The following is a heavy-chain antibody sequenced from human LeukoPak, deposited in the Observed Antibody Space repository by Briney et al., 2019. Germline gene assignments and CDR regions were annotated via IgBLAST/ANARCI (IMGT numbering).Heavy chain of an antibody. D-gene: IGHD6-19*01. Sequence: GGSLRLSCAASGFTFSSYGMHWVRQAPGKGLEWVAVIWYDGSNKYYADSVKGRFTISRDNSKNTLYLQMNSLRAEDTAVYYCARDQWLVRGHFDYWGQGTLVTVSS. CDR3: ARDQWLVRGHFDY. V-gene: IGHV3-33*01. J-gene: IGHJ4*02. CDR2: IWYDGSNK. CDR1: GFTFSSYG.